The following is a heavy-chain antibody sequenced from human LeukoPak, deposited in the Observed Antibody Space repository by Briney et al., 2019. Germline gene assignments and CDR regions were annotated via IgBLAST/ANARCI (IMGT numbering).Heavy chain of an antibody. Sequence: GGSLRLSCAASGFTFSSYSMNWVRQAPGKGLEWVSSISSSSYIYYADSVKGRFTISRDNAKNSLYLQMNSLRAEDTAVYYCARRGGDILTGYYMDVWGKGTTVTVSS. CDR1: GFTFSSYS. CDR3: ARRGGDILTGYYMDV. J-gene: IGHJ6*03. D-gene: IGHD3-9*01. V-gene: IGHV3-21*01. CDR2: ISSSSYI.